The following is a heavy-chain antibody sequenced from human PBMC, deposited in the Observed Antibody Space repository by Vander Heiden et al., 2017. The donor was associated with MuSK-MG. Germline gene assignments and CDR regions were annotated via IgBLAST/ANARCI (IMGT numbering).Heavy chain of an antibody. D-gene: IGHD1-7*01. CDR2: IYYSGNT. J-gene: IGHJ3*02. CDR3: ASTGTTSGEDAFDI. CDR1: GGSISSYY. Sequence: QVQLHESGPRLVKPSATLSLTCTVPGGSISSYYWSWIRQPPGKGLEWIGYIYYSGNTNYNPSLKSRVTISVDTSKNQFSLKLSSVTAADTAVFYCASTGTTSGEDAFDIWGQGTMVTVSS. V-gene: IGHV4-59*01.